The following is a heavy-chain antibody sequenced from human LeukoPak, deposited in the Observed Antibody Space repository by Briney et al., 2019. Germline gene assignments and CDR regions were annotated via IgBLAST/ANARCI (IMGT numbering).Heavy chain of an antibody. Sequence: PSETLSLTCTVSGGSISSSSYYWGWIRQPPGNGLEWIGSIYYSGSTYYNPSLKSRVTISVDTSKNQFSLKLSSVTAADTAVYYCARGRSEWEDFDYWGQGTLVTVSS. D-gene: IGHD1-26*01. CDR1: GGSISSSSYY. CDR3: ARGRSEWEDFDY. J-gene: IGHJ4*02. CDR2: IYYSGST. V-gene: IGHV4-39*07.